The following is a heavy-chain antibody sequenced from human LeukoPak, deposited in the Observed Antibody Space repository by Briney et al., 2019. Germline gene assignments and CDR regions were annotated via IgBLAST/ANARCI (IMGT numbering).Heavy chain of an antibody. Sequence: ASVKVSCKASGFPFTHHGITWVRQAPGQGLEWMGWISGYSGDTTYAQNFQGRVTLTTDTSTSTAYMELRSLRSDDTAVYYCARDPTNTSGRYAYFDYWGQGTLVTVSS. CDR1: GFPFTHHG. CDR2: ISGYSGDT. CDR3: ARDPTNTSGRYAYFDY. J-gene: IGHJ4*02. D-gene: IGHD6-19*01. V-gene: IGHV1-18*01.